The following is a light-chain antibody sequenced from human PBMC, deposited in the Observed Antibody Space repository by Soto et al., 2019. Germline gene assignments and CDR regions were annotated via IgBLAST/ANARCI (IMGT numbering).Light chain of an antibody. Sequence: IQMTQFPSSLSAYVGDRVTITCRASQGIRDDLGWYQQKPGRAPRLLIYGASSLQSGVPSRFSGSGYGTEFTLTISSLQPEDFATYYCLHYNSYSEAFGQGTKV. CDR2: GAS. CDR1: QGIRDD. V-gene: IGKV1-6*02. CDR3: LHYNSYSEA. J-gene: IGKJ1*01.